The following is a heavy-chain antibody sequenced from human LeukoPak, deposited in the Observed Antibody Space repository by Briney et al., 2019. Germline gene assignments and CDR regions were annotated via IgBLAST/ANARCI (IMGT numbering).Heavy chain of an antibody. J-gene: IGHJ1*01. Sequence: GGSLRLSCAASGFTFSGYTMHWVRQAPGKGLEWVAFISSDGRYKSHADSVKGRCTISRDDSKNTLYLQMNSLRPEDTAVYYCARARSIVGVSPFQHWGQGTLVTVSS. D-gene: IGHD1-26*01. CDR2: ISSDGRYK. CDR3: ARARSIVGVSPFQH. V-gene: IGHV3-30*04. CDR1: GFTFSGYT.